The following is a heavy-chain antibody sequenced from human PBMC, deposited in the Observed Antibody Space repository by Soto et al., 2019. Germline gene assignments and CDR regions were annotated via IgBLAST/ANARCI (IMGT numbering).Heavy chain of an antibody. D-gene: IGHD3-10*01. CDR1: GGSISSYY. CDR2: IYYSGST. CDR3: ALHPLLSFYYFAY. V-gene: IGHV4-59*01. Sequence: SETLSLTCTVSGGSISSYYWSWIRQPPGKGLEWIGYIYYSGSTNYNPSLKSRVTISVDTSKNQFSLKLSSVTAEDSAVYYCALHPLLSFYYFAYSRQRPLVTFFS. J-gene: IGHJ4*02.